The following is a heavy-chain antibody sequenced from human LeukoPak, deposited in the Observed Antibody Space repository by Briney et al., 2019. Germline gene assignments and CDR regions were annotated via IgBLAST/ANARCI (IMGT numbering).Heavy chain of an antibody. CDR3: ARGWEAYYFDY. D-gene: IGHD1-26*01. Sequence: SETLSLTSTASGGSISSYYWSWIRQPPGKGLEWIGYIYYSGSTNYNPSLKSRVTISVDTSKNQFSLKLSSVTAADTAVYYCARGWEAYYFDYWGQGTLVTVSS. CDR2: IYYSGST. J-gene: IGHJ4*02. CDR1: GGSISSYY. V-gene: IGHV4-59*01.